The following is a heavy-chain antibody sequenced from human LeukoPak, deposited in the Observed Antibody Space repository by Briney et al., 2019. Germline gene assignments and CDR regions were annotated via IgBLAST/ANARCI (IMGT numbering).Heavy chain of an antibody. D-gene: IGHD2-15*01. CDR1: GFIFSGYW. CDR2: ISNNGGYT. J-gene: IGHJ4*02. Sequence: GGSLRLSCVGSGFIFSGYWMSWVRQAPGKGLEWVSAISNNGGYTYYADSVQGRFTISRDNSKSTLCLQMNSLRAEDTAVYYCAKQLGYCSDGSCYFPYWGQGTLVTVSS. CDR3: AKQLGYCSDGSCYFPY. V-gene: IGHV3-23*01.